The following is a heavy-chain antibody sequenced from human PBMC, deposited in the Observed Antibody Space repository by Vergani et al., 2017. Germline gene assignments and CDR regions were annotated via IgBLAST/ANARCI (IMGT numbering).Heavy chain of an antibody. D-gene: IGHD3-10*02. V-gene: IGHV3-20*01. J-gene: IGHJ6*03. CDR2: ISYNGLDV. Sequence: EVELLDSGGKVVRPGGSLRLSCVASDFKFDQFGMMWVRQSPWKGPEWVAGISYNGLDVGYSESVEGRFTISRDNSKNSLFLQMNNVRAEDTASYHCARGALYSFYYFMDVWGKGTTVKVSS. CDR3: ARGALYSFYYFMDV. CDR1: DFKFDQFG.